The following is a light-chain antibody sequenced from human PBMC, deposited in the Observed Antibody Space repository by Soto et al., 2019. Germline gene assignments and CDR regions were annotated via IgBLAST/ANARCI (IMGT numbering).Light chain of an antibody. CDR2: DVS. V-gene: IGKV1-33*01. CDR1: HDITNY. J-gene: IGKJ5*01. Sequence: DIQMTQSPSSLSVSVGDRGTSTCQASHDITNYLNWYQQKPGKAPKLLIYDVSKLETGVPSRFSGSGSGTDFTFTISSLQPEDIATYFCQQYDDLPITFGQGTRLEIK. CDR3: QQYDDLPIT.